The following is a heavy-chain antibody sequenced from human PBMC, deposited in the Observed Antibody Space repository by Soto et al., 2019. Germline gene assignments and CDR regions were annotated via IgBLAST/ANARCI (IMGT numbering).Heavy chain of an antibody. V-gene: IGHV4-39*07. D-gene: IGHD1-1*01. CDR2: IYYSGST. J-gene: IGHJ4*02. Sequence: PSETLSLTCTVSGGSISSSSYYWGRLRQPPGTGLEWIGYIYYSGSTYYIPSLKSRVTISVDTSKNQFSLKLTSVTAADTAVYFCARHDNMTLGSNYLDSWGPGTLVTVSS. CDR3: ARHDNMTLGSNYLDS. CDR1: GGSISSSSYY.